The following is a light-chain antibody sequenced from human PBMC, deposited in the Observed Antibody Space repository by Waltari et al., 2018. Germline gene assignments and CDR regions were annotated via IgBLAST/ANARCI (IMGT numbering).Light chain of an antibody. Sequence: QSVLTQAPSVSGAPGRRVTISCTGSSSNIGAGYDVHWYQQLPGAAPKLLIYDNSNRPSGVPDRFSGSKSGTSASLAITGLQAEDEADYYCQSYDSGLSAPLFGGATKLTVL. J-gene: IGLJ3*02. CDR3: QSYDSGLSAPL. CDR2: DNS. V-gene: IGLV1-40*01. CDR1: SSNIGAGYD.